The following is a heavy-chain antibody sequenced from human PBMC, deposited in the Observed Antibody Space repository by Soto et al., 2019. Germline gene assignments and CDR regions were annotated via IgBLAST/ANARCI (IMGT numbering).Heavy chain of an antibody. D-gene: IGHD3-10*01. J-gene: IGHJ4*02. Sequence: GGSLRLSCAASGFTFSSYAMHWVRQAPGKGLEWVAVISYDGSNKYYAHSVKGRFTISRDNSKNTLYLQMNSLRAEDTAVYYCARSGSGSYYNVPKKAPFDYWGQGTLVTVSS. CDR1: GFTFSSYA. CDR2: ISYDGSNK. CDR3: ARSGSGSYYNVPKKAPFDY. V-gene: IGHV3-30-3*01.